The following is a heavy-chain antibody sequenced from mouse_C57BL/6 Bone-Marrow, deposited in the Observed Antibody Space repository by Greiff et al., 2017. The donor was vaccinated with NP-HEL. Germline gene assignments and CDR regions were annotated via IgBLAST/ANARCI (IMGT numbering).Heavy chain of an antibody. D-gene: IGHD2-4*01. J-gene: IGHJ2*01. V-gene: IGHV5-17*01. CDR3: ARDAYDYDADFDY. CDR1: GFTFSDYG. Sequence: EVKLMESGGGLVKPGGSLKLSCAASGFTFSDYGMHWVRQAPEKGLEWVAYISSGSSTIYYADTVKGRFTISRDNAKNTLFLQMTSLRSEDTAMYYYARDAYDYDADFDYWGQGTTLTVAS. CDR2: ISSGSSTI.